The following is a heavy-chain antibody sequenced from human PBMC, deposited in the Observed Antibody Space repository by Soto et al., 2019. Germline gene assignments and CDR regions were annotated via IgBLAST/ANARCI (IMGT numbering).Heavy chain of an antibody. J-gene: IGHJ3*02. CDR2: ISAYNGNT. V-gene: IGHV1-18*01. CDR1: GYTFTSYG. CDR3: ARDTPTRYYDSSGYPRRGANAFDI. D-gene: IGHD3-22*01. Sequence: ASVKVSCKASGYTFTSYGISWVRQAPGQGLEWMGWISAYNGNTNYAQKLQGRVTMTTDTSTSTAYMELRSLRSDDTAVYYCARDTPTRYYDSSGYPRRGANAFDIWGQGTMVTVSS.